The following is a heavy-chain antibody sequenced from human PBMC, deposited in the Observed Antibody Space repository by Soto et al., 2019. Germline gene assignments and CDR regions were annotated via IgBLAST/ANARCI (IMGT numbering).Heavy chain of an antibody. D-gene: IGHD4-4*01. CDR1: GFTFSSYG. CDR3: AKDNSPGDYSNYGMDV. V-gene: IGHV3-30*18. CDR2: ISYDGSNK. J-gene: IGHJ6*02. Sequence: QVQLVESGGGVVQPGRSLRLSCAASGFTFSSYGMHWVRQAPGKGLEWVAVISYDGSNKYYADSVKGRFTISRDNSKNTLYLQMNSLRAEDTAVYYCAKDNSPGDYSNYGMDVWGQGTTVNVSS.